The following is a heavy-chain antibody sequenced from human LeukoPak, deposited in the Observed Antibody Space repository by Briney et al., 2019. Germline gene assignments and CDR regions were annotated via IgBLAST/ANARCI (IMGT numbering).Heavy chain of an antibody. CDR3: ARHGYCSGTTCYGDDAFDI. V-gene: IGHV4-38-2*02. J-gene: IGHJ3*02. Sequence: SETLSLTCTVSGYSIRSGYYWGWIREPPGKGLECIGEINHSGTTNYNPSLKSRVTISVDTSKKQFSLKLNSVTAADTAVYYCARHGYCSGTTCYGDDAFDIWGQGTMVTVSS. CDR2: INHSGTT. CDR1: GYSIRSGYY. D-gene: IGHD2-2*03.